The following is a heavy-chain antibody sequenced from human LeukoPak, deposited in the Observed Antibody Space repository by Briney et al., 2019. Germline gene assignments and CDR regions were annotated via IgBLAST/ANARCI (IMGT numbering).Heavy chain of an antibody. J-gene: IGHJ5*02. D-gene: IGHD3-10*01. Sequence: SETLSLTCAVYGGSFSGYYWSWIRQPPGKGLEWIGEINHSGSTNYNPSLKSRVTISIDTSKNQFSLQLNSVTPEDTAVYYCARDLSGIFDPWGQGTLVTVSS. CDR2: INHSGST. CDR3: ARDLSGIFDP. V-gene: IGHV4-34*01. CDR1: GGSFSGYY.